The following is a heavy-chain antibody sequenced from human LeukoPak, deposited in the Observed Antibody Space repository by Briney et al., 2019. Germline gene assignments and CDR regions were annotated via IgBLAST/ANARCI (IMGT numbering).Heavy chain of an antibody. J-gene: IGHJ4*02. Sequence: GESLKISCKGSGYSFTSYWIGWVRQMPGKRLEWMGIIYPGDSDTRYSPSFQGQVTISADKSISTAYLQWSSLKASDTVLYYSARHDYGDYVSRVGGDYWGQGTLVTVSS. CDR3: ARHDYGDYVSRVGGDY. CDR2: IYPGDSDT. CDR1: GYSFTSYW. V-gene: IGHV5-51*01. D-gene: IGHD4-17*01.